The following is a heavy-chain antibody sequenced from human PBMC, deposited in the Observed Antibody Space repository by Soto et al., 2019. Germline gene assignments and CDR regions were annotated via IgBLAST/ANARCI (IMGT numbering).Heavy chain of an antibody. CDR1: GGTFSSYA. D-gene: IGHD3-22*01. CDR2: IIPIFGTA. Sequence: QVQLVQSGAAVKKPGSSVKVSCKASGGTFSSYAISWVRQAPGQGLEWMGGIIPIFGTANHAQKLQGRVTITADKATSTAYMELSSLRSEGTAVYYCARSDSSGYYGGGMDVWGQGTTVTVSS. J-gene: IGHJ6*02. CDR3: ARSDSSGYYGGGMDV. V-gene: IGHV1-69*06.